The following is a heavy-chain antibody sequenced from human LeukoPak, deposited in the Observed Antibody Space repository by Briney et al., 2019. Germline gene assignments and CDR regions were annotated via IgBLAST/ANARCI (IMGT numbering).Heavy chain of an antibody. CDR1: GYTFTGYY. Sequence: ASVKVSCKASGYTFTGYYMHWVRQAPGQGLEWMGWINPNSGGTSYAQKFQGRVTMTRDTSISTAYMELSRLRSDDTAVYYCARDGGDYYPDYWGQGTLVTVSS. D-gene: IGHD2-21*02. J-gene: IGHJ4*02. CDR2: INPNSGGT. CDR3: ARDGGDYYPDY. V-gene: IGHV1-2*02.